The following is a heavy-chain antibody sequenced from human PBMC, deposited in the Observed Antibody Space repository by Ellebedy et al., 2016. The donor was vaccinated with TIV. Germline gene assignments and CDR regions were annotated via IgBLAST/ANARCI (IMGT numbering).Heavy chain of an antibody. CDR1: GYTFSNYY. CDR2: INPSGGRI. J-gene: IGHJ4*02. V-gene: IGHV1-46*01. Sequence: ASVKVSXXASGYTFSNYYIHWVRRAPGQGLEWMGLINPSGGRISYAQNFQGRVTTTRATSTSTVYMELRSLRSEDTAVYYCARENSSSSNGAYVYWGQGTLVTVSS. D-gene: IGHD6-6*01. CDR3: ARENSSSSNGAYVY.